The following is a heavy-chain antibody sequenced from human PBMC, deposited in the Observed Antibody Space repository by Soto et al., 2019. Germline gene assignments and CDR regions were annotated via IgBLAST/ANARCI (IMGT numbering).Heavy chain of an antibody. CDR1: GYTFAAFF. CDR2: INPTSGAT. Sequence: QVQLVQSGAEVKKPGASVTVSCKTSGYTFAAFFLHWIRQAPGQGLEWMGWINPTSGATVSAQKFQDRVTMTRDTSISTAYMELIGLKSDDTAVDYCTRDPDYGDYWGYFFDYWGQGTPVSVSS. V-gene: IGHV1-2*02. CDR3: TRDPDYGDYWGYFFDY. D-gene: IGHD4-17*01. J-gene: IGHJ4*02.